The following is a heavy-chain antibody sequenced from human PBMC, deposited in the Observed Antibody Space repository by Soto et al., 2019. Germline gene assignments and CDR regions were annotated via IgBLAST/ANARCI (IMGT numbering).Heavy chain of an antibody. CDR3: ARQEDTAMAIDY. D-gene: IGHD5-18*01. CDR1: GGSISSYY. Sequence: SETLSLTCTVSGGSISSYYWSWIRQPPGKGLEWIGYIYYSGSTNYNPSLKSRVTISVDTSKNQLSLKLSSVTAADTAVYYCARQEDTAMAIDYWGQGTLVTVSS. V-gene: IGHV4-59*08. CDR2: IYYSGST. J-gene: IGHJ4*02.